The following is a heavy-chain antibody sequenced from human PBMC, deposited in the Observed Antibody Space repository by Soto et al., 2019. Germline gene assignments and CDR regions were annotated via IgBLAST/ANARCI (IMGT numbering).Heavy chain of an antibody. J-gene: IGHJ6*02. CDR3: ARVTMVRGAHNYYYYGMDV. Sequence: GGSLRLSCAASGFTFSSYSMNWVRQAPGKGLEWVSSISSSSSYIYYADSVKGRFTISRDNAKNSLYLQMNSLRAEDTAVYYCARVTMVRGAHNYYYYGMDVWGQGTTVTVSS. D-gene: IGHD3-10*01. CDR2: ISSSSSYI. CDR1: GFTFSSYS. V-gene: IGHV3-21*01.